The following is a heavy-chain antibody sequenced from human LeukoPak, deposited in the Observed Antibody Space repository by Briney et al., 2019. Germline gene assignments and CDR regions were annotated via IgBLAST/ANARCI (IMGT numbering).Heavy chain of an antibody. CDR3: ARGYYDFWSGYFKGLPLNGGGAFDI. CDR2: IRYDGSNR. D-gene: IGHD3-3*01. J-gene: IGHJ3*02. CDR1: GFTFSSYG. Sequence: PGGPLRLSCAASGFTFSSYGMHWVRQAPGKGLEWVAFIRYDGSNRYYADSVKGRFTISRDNSKNTLYLQMNSLRAEDTAVYYCARGYYDFWSGYFKGLPLNGGGAFDIWGQGTMVTVSS. V-gene: IGHV3-30*02.